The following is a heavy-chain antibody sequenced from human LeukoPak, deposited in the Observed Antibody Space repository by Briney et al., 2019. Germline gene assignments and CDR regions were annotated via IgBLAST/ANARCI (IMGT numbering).Heavy chain of an antibody. CDR1: GFTFSNYA. D-gene: IGHD4-17*01. J-gene: IGHJ3*01. V-gene: IGHV3-23*01. Sequence: GGSLRLSCAASGFTFSNYAVTWVRQAPGQGLEWVSAITSGGAPRYADSVKGRFTISRDNSKNTLYLQMNSLRVEDTAQYFCARDPNGDYIGAFEFWGQGTGVTVSS. CDR3: ARDPNGDYIGAFEF. CDR2: ITSGGAP.